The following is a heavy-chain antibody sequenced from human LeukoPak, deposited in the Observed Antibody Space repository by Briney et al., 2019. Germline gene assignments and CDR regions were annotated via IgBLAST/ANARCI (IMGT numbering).Heavy chain of an antibody. CDR1: GGSISSYY. V-gene: IGHV4-4*09. J-gene: IGHJ4*02. D-gene: IGHD3-22*01. Sequence: SETLSLTCTVSGGSISSYYWSWIRQPPGKGLEWIGYVYTSGSTNYNPSLKSRVTISVDTSKNQFSLKLSSVTAADTAVYYCARELEDSSGFSFDYWGQGTLVTVSS. CDR3: ARELEDSSGFSFDY. CDR2: VYTSGST.